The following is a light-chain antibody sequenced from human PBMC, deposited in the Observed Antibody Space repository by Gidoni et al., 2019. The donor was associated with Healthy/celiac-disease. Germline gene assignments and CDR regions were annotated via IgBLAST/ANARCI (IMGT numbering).Light chain of an antibody. CDR3: QQYNSYNS. CDR1: QSISSW. J-gene: IGKJ2*03. CDR2: KAS. Sequence: DIQMTQSPSTLSASVGDSVTITCRASQSISSWLAWYQQKPGKAPKLLIYKASSLESVVPSRFSGSGSGTEFTLTISSLQPDDFATYYCQQYNSYNSFGQGTKLEIK. V-gene: IGKV1-5*03.